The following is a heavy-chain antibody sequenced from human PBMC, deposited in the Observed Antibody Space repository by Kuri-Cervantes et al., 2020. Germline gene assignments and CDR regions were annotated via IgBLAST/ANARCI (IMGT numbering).Heavy chain of an antibody. D-gene: IGHD2-15*01. CDR1: GFKLSDYY. Sequence: GGSLRLSCAASGFKLSDYYMSWIRQAPGKGLEWVSHISSSGSSIYADSMKGRFTISRDNAKNSLYLQMNSLRVDDTAVYYCARGASSGGTYWGQGTLVTVSS. CDR3: ARGASSGGTY. V-gene: IGHV3-11*01. J-gene: IGHJ4*02. CDR2: ISSSGSSI.